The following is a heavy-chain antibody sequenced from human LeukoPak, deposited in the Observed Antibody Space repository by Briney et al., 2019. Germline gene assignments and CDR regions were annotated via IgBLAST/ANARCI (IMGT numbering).Heavy chain of an antibody. V-gene: IGHV3-23*01. CDR2: IGGSGGNT. Sequence: PGGSLRLSCAASGFTFSSYAMTCVRQDPGKGLEWVSAIGGSGGNTYYADSVKGRFTISRDNSKNTLYLQMSSLRAEDTAVYYCAKCGTSCYAPFDYWGQGTLVTVSS. J-gene: IGHJ4*02. D-gene: IGHD2-2*01. CDR1: GFTFSSYA. CDR3: AKCGTSCYAPFDY.